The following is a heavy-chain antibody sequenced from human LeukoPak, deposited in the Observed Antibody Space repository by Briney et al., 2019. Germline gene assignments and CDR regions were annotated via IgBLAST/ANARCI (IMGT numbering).Heavy chain of an antibody. J-gene: IGHJ4*02. D-gene: IGHD3-10*01. CDR1: GYSISSGYY. CDR2: IYHSGST. CDR3: ARDRDGSGSYCQPLFDY. V-gene: IGHV4-38-2*02. Sequence: PSETLSLTCAVSGYSISSGYYWGWIRQPPGKGLEWIGSIYHSGSTYYNPSLKSRVTISVDTSKNQFSLKLSSVTAADTAVYYCARDRDGSGSYCQPLFDYWGQGTLVTVSS.